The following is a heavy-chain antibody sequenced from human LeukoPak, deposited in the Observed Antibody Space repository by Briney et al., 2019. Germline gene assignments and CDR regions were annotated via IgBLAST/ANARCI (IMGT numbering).Heavy chain of an antibody. CDR2: ISSSGGTI. D-gene: IGHD2-2*01. Sequence: GGSLRLSCAASGFTFSDYYMSWIRQAPGKGLEWVSYISSSGGTIYYADSVKGRFTISRDNAKNPLYLQMNSLRAEDTAVYYCARVKRVVVPAANNWFDPWGQGTLVTVSS. CDR3: ARVKRVVVPAANNWFDP. CDR1: GFTFSDYY. V-gene: IGHV3-11*01. J-gene: IGHJ5*02.